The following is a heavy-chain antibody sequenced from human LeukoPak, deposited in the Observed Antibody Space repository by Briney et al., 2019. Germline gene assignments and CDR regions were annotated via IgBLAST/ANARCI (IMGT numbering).Heavy chain of an antibody. CDR2: FDPGDGET. CDR3: ASMGVYYYDSRDY. J-gene: IGHJ4*02. D-gene: IGHD3-22*01. Sequence: ASVKVSCKVSGYTLTELSMHWVRQAPGKGLEWMGGFDPGDGETTYAQKFQGRVTMTEDTSTDTAYMELSSLRSEDTAVYYCASMGVYYYDSRDYWGQGTLVTVSS. V-gene: IGHV1-24*01. CDR1: GYTLTELS.